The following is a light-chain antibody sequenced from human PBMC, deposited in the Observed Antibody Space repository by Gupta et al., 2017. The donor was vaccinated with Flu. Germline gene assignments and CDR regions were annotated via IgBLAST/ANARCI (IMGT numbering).Light chain of an antibody. CDR2: SAS. CDR1: QGIGNF. J-gene: IGKJ4*01. V-gene: IGKV1-16*01. Sequence: DIQMTQAPASLSASVGDRVTITCRASQGIGNFLAWFQQRPGKAPKSLIYSASNLESGVPSRFSGSGSGTDFTLTITSLRPEDFATYYCQQHNTFPLTFGGGTKVVI. CDR3: QQHNTFPLT.